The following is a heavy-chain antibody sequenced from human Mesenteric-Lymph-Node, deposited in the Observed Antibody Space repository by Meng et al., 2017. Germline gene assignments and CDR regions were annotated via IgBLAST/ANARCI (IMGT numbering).Heavy chain of an antibody. CDR3: ARLVRGYYDSSGYSVGKDDAFDI. CDR1: GYTFTDQY. V-gene: IGHV1-2*02. Sequence: ASVKVSCKASGYTFTDQYMHWVRQAPGQGLEWMGWINPNSGVTNYAQKFQGRVTMTRDTSISTAYMELSRLRSDDTAVYYCARLVRGYYDSSGYSVGKDDAFDIWGQGTMVTVSS. J-gene: IGHJ3*02. D-gene: IGHD3-22*01. CDR2: INPNSGVT.